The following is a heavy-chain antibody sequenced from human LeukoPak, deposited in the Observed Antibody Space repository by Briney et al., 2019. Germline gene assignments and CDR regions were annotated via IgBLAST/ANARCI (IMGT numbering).Heavy chain of an antibody. CDR2: ISGSSSYT. CDR1: GFTFSDYY. CDR3: ARVNLYGESALDY. D-gene: IGHD4-17*01. J-gene: IGHJ4*02. V-gene: IGHV3-11*06. Sequence: PGGSLRLSCAASGFTFSDYYMSWIRQAPGKGLEWVSYISGSSSYTNGADSLKGRFTISRDNAKNSLYLQMNSLRAEDTAVYYCARVNLYGESALDYWGQGTLVTVSS.